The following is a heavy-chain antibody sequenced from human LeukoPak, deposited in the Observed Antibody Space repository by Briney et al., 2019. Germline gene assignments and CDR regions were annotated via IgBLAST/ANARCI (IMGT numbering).Heavy chain of an antibody. J-gene: IGHJ1*01. CDR2: ISRRSRHL. CDR1: GFTFSDYS. V-gene: IGHV3-21*01. D-gene: IGHD1-26*01. Sequence: GGSLRLSCAASGFTFSDYSMNWFRQAPGKGLEWVSSISRRSRHLYYAGSVKGRFTISRDNAKNSLYLQMNSLRAEDMAVYYCVRDLMGAGGTTAYFHHWGQGTLVTVSS. CDR3: VRDLMGAGGTTAYFHH.